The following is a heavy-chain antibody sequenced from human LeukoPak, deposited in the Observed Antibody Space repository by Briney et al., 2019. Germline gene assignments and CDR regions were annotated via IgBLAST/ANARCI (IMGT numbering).Heavy chain of an antibody. CDR2: FSGSGGSR. CDR3: AKGEKTTVTTPDY. V-gene: IGHV3-23*01. CDR1: GFTFSSYA. D-gene: IGHD4-17*01. Sequence: PGGSLRLSCAASGFTFSSYAMSWVRQAPGKGLEWVSSFSGSGGSRYYADAVKGRFTISRDNSKNTLYLQMDSLRAEDTAVYYCAKGEKTTVTTPDYWGQGTLVTVSP. J-gene: IGHJ4*02.